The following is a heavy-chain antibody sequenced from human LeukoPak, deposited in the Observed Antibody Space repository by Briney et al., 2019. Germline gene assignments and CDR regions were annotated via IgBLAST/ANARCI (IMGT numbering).Heavy chain of an antibody. CDR1: GGSFSGYY. J-gene: IGHJ4*02. Sequence: SETLSLTCAVYGGSFSGYYWSWIRQPPGKGLEWIGEINHSGSTNYNPSLKSRVTISVDTSKNQFPLKLSSVTAADTAVYYCARPMVRGVITAPGYWGQGTLVTVSS. D-gene: IGHD3-10*01. CDR2: INHSGST. V-gene: IGHV4-34*01. CDR3: ARPMVRGVITAPGY.